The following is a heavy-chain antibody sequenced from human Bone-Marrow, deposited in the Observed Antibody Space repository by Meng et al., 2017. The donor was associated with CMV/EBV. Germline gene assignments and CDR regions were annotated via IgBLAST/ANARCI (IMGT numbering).Heavy chain of an antibody. J-gene: IGHJ6*02. Sequence: SCAASGFTFSSYWMHWVRQAPGKGLVWVSRINSDGSSTSYADSVKGRFTISRDNAKNTLYLQMNSLRAEDTAVYYCLAKDCSGGSCYYYYYGMDVWGQRTTVTVSS. CDR1: GFTFSSYW. D-gene: IGHD2-15*01. CDR3: LAKDCSGGSCYYYYYGMDV. V-gene: IGHV3-74*01. CDR2: INSDGSST.